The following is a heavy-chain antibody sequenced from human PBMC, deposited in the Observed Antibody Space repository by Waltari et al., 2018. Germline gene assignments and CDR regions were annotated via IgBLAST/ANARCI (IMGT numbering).Heavy chain of an antibody. CDR3: AREAAYYDSSGYSSPDY. CDR2: IDHSGRT. D-gene: IGHD3-22*01. V-gene: IGHV4-38-2*02. Sequence: QVQLQESGPGLVKPSETLSLTCTVSGYSISSGYYWGWIRQPPGKGLEWIGSIDHSGRTYYNPSLKGRVTISVDTSKNQFSLKLSSVTAADTAVYYCAREAAYYDSSGYSSPDYWGQGTLVTVSS. CDR1: GYSISSGYY. J-gene: IGHJ4*02.